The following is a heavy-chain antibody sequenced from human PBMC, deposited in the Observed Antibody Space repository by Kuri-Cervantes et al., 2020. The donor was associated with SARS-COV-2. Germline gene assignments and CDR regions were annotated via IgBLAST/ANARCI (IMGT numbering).Heavy chain of an antibody. Sequence: GSLRLSCTVSGGSISSSSYYWGRIRQPPGKGLEWIGSIYYSGSTYYNPSLKSRVTISVDTSKNQFSLKLSSVTAADTAVYYCARDPGIAAAGTEAGFDYWGQGTLVTVSS. CDR3: ARDPGIAAAGTEAGFDY. D-gene: IGHD6-13*01. V-gene: IGHV4-39*07. CDR1: GGSISSSSYY. J-gene: IGHJ4*02. CDR2: IYYSGST.